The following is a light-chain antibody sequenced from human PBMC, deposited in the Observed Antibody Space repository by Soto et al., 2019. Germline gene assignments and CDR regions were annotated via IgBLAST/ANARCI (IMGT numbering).Light chain of an antibody. CDR1: QSISNH. J-gene: IGKJ2*01. V-gene: IGKV1-39*01. Sequence: DIQMTQSPSSLSASVGDRVTITCRTSQSISNHLHWYQQTPGKAPNLMIYEASTLQSGVPSRFSGSGSGTDFTLTISSLQPEDFAVYFCQQTYMVPYTFGQGTKVDIK. CDR2: EAS. CDR3: QQTYMVPYT.